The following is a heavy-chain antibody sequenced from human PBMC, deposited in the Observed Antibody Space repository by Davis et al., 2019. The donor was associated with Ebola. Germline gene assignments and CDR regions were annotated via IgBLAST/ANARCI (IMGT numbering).Heavy chain of an antibody. V-gene: IGHV4-39*01. J-gene: IGHJ4*02. Sequence: SETLSLTCTVSGGSISSSSYYWGWIRQPPGKGLEWIGGFYYSVSTYYNPSLKSRITISADASKNQFSLKLSSVTAADTAVYYCTRRRDDYGDYLDYWGQGTLVTVSS. CDR1: GGSISSSSYY. CDR3: TRRRDDYGDYLDY. D-gene: IGHD4-17*01. CDR2: FYYSVST.